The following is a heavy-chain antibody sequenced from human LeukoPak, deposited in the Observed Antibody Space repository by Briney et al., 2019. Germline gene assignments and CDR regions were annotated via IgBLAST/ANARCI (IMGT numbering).Heavy chain of an antibody. Sequence: GGSLRLSCAASGFTFDDYGMSWVRQAPGKGLEWVSGINWNGGSTGYADSVKGRFTISRDNAKNSLYLQMNSLRAEDTALYYCASLFRGAREVDYWGQGTLVTVSS. V-gene: IGHV3-20*04. CDR1: GFTFDDYG. J-gene: IGHJ4*02. D-gene: IGHD3-16*01. CDR3: ASLFRGAREVDY. CDR2: INWNGGST.